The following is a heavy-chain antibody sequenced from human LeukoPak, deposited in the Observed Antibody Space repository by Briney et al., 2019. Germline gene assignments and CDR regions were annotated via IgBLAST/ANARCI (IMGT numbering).Heavy chain of an antibody. CDR2: ISWNSGSI. CDR3: AKVANEGYFDY. CDR1: GFTFDDYA. V-gene: IGHV3-9*01. Sequence: GRSLRLSCAASGFTFDDYAMHWVRHTPGKGLEWVSGISWNSGSIVCADSVKGRFTISRDNAKNSLYLQMNSLRAEDTALYYCAKVANEGYFDYWGQGTLVTVSS. J-gene: IGHJ4*02. D-gene: IGHD1-1*01.